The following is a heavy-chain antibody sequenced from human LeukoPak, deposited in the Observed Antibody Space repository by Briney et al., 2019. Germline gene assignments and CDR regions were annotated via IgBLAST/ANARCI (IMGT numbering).Heavy chain of an antibody. Sequence: SETLSLTCTVSGGSISNGDFCWTWIRQPPGKGLEWIGYLHYSGYTYHNPSLKSRITTSIDTSKNQFSLKLSSVTAADTAVYYCARDLLYDSSGYDAFDIWGPGTMVTVSS. D-gene: IGHD3-22*01. CDR3: ARDLLYDSSGYDAFDI. CDR1: GGSISNGDFC. J-gene: IGHJ3*02. CDR2: LHYSGYT. V-gene: IGHV4-30-4*01.